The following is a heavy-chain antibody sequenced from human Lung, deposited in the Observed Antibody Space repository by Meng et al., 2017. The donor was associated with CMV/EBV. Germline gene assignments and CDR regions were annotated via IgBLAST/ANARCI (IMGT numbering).Heavy chain of an antibody. J-gene: IGHJ6*02. V-gene: IGHV4-39*02. CDR1: GGSISSSSYY. Sequence: GSLRLXXTVSGGSISSSSYYWGWIRQPPGKGLEWIGSIYYSGSTYYNPSLKSRVTISVDTSKNQFSLKLSSVTAADTAVYYCARDATIFGVVDPYYYGRDVWGQGTXVTVSS. CDR2: IYYSGST. CDR3: ARDATIFGVVDPYYYGRDV. D-gene: IGHD3-3*01.